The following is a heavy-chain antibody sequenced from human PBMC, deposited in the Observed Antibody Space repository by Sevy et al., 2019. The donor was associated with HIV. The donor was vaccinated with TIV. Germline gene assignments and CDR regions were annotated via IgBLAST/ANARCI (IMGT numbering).Heavy chain of an antibody. CDR1: GFTFSSYA. J-gene: IGHJ6*03. CDR2: ISGSGGST. Sequence: GGSLRLSCAASGFTFSSYAMSWVRQAPGKGLEWVSAISGSGGSTYYADSVKGRFTISRDNSKNTLYLQMNSLRAEDMAVYYCAKDQSVYDFWSGYYYYMDVWGKGTTVTVSS. D-gene: IGHD3-3*01. V-gene: IGHV3-23*01. CDR3: AKDQSVYDFWSGYYYYMDV.